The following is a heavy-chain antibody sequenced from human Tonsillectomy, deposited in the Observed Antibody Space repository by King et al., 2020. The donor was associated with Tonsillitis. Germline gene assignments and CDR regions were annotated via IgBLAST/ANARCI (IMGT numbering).Heavy chain of an antibody. V-gene: IGHV4-31*03. J-gene: IGHJ4*02. Sequence: VQLQESGPGLVKPSQTLSLTCTVSGVPISSGNHYWSWIRQHPGKGLEWIGYIYYSGTTYYNPSLKSRMTISVDTSKNQFSLKLSSVTAADTAVYYCARGPYHLWGQGTLVTVSS. CDR3: ARGPYHL. D-gene: IGHD2-2*01. CDR2: IYYSGTT. CDR1: GVPISSGNHY.